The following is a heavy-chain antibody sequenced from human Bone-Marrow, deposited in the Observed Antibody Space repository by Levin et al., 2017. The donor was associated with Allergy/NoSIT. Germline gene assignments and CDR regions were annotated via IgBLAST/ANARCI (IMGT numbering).Heavy chain of an antibody. CDR3: ASSQGFGKLLWYYYGLDV. V-gene: IGHV3-30*03. CDR1: DPTFTNFG. Sequence: PGGSLRLSCAASDPTFTNFGMYWVRQAPGKGLEWVALVSYDESTKFFAEPVRGRFNISRDNSTNTVYLEMNSLRAEDTAVYYCASSQGFGKLLWYYYGLDVWGLGTTVTVSS. CDR2: VSYDESTK. D-gene: IGHD3-10*01. J-gene: IGHJ6*02.